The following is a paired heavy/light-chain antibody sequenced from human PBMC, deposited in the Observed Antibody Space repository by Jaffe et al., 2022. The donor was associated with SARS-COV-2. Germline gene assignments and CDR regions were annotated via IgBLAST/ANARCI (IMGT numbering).Heavy chain of an antibody. V-gene: IGHV3-23*01. Sequence: EVQLLESGGGLVQPGGSLRLSCAVSGFTFRNLGMSWVRQTPGKGLEWVSAISGSGDSSNYADSVKGRFTISRDNSKNTLYLQMNSLRAEDTAVYYCAKETPSWGSKFDYWGQGTLVTVSS. CDR2: ISGSGDSS. CDR3: AKETPSWGSKFDY. J-gene: IGHJ4*02. CDR1: GFTFRNLG. D-gene: IGHD3-16*01.
Light chain of an antibody. CDR3: QQYNNWPLT. V-gene: IGKV3-15*01. J-gene: IGKJ2*01. CDR1: QSVSSN. Sequence: EIVMTQFPATLSVSPGERATLSCRASQSVSSNLAWYQQKPGQAPRLLIYGASTGATRIPARFSGSGSGTEFTLTISSLQSEDFAVYYCQQYNNWPLTFGQGTKLEIK. CDR2: GAS.